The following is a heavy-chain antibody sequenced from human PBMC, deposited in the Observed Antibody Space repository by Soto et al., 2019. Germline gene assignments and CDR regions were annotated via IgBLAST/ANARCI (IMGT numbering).Heavy chain of an antibody. CDR2: IYTSGST. CDR3: ATRIVGYCSSGSCFSERYYFDY. Sequence: SETLSLTCTVSGGSISSYYWSWIRQPAGKGLEWIGRIYTSGSTNYNPSLKSRVTMSVDTSKNQFSLKLSSVTAADTAMYYCATRIVGYCSSGSCFSERYYFDYWGQGTLVTVSS. V-gene: IGHV4-4*07. D-gene: IGHD2-15*01. J-gene: IGHJ4*02. CDR1: GGSISSYY.